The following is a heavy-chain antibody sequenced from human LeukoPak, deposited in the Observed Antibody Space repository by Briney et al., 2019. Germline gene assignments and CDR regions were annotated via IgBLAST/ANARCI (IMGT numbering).Heavy chain of an antibody. J-gene: IGHJ5*02. CDR2: IKQDGSEK. D-gene: IGHD3-22*01. Sequence: PGGSLRLSCAASGFTFSNYWMSWVRQAPGKGLEWVANIKQDGSEKYYVDSVKGRFTISRDNAKNSLYLQMNSLRAEDTAVYYCARESYDSSGYDNWFDPWGQGTLVTVSS. V-gene: IGHV3-7*01. CDR3: ARESYDSSGYDNWFDP. CDR1: GFTFSNYW.